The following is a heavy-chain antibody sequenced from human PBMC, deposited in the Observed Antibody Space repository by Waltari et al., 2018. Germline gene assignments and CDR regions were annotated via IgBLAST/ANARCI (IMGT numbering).Heavy chain of an antibody. D-gene: IGHD6-19*01. CDR2: IYHSGST. CDR1: GYSISSGYY. CDR3: ARVVPVAGLGDWFDP. Sequence: QVQLQESGPGLVKPSETLSLTCTVSGYSISSGYYWGWIRQPPGKGLEWIGSIYHSGSTYYNPSLKSRVTISVDTSKNQFSLKLSSVTAADTAVYYCARVVPVAGLGDWFDPWGQGTLVTVSS. J-gene: IGHJ5*02. V-gene: IGHV4-38-2*02.